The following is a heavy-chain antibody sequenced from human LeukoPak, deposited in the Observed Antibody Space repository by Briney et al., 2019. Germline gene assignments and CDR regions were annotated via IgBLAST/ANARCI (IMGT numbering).Heavy chain of an antibody. CDR2: INPNSGGT. D-gene: IGHD5-18*01. CDR3: AQLGGYSYGPIDY. CDR1: GYTFTGYY. V-gene: IGHV1-2*06. J-gene: IGHJ4*02. Sequence: ASVKVSCKASGYTFTGYYMHWVRQAPGQGLEWIGRINPNSGGTNYAQKFQGRVTMTRDTSISTAYMELSRLRSDDTAVYYCAQLGGYSYGPIDYWGQGTLVTVSS.